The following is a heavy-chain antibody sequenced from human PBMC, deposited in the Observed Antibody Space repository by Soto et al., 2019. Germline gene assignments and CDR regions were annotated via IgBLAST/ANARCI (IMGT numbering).Heavy chain of an antibody. CDR1: GYTFTGYY. CDR3: ARTLMLQKRPYYYYGMDV. V-gene: IGHV1-2*02. CDR2: INPNTGGT. Sequence: XSLKVSCKASGYTFTGYYLHWVRQAPGQGLEWMGWINPNTGGTNYAQTFQGRVTMARDTSISTAYMELSRLRSDDTAVYYCARTLMLQKRPYYYYGMDVWGQGTTVTVSS. J-gene: IGHJ6*02. D-gene: IGHD1-1*01.